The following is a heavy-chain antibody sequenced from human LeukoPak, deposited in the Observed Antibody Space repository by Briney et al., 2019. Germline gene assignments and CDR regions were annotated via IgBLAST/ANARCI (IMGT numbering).Heavy chain of an antibody. CDR1: GGTFSSYA. CDR2: IIPIFGTA. D-gene: IGHD6-19*01. V-gene: IGHV1-69*05. CDR3: ARQRLPVAGTPRFDY. Sequence: SVKVSCKASGGTFSSYAISWVRQAPGQGLEWMGRIIPIFGTANYAQKFQGRVTITTDESTSTAYMELSSLRSEDTAVYYCARQRLPVAGTPRFDYWGQGTLVTVSS. J-gene: IGHJ4*02.